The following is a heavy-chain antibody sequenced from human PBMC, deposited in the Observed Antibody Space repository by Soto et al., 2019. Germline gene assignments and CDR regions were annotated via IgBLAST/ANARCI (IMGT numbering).Heavy chain of an antibody. CDR1: GGTFRTYT. Sequence: ASVKVSCTASGGTFRTYTISWVRQAPGQGLEWMGGLTLVFGTADYAQKFQGRVTITADESTSTAYMELSRLRSEDTAVYYCAREGGAPGAFDHWGQGTLVTVSS. J-gene: IGHJ4*02. V-gene: IGHV1-69*13. CDR2: LTLVFGTA. CDR3: AREGGAPGAFDH. D-gene: IGHD7-27*01.